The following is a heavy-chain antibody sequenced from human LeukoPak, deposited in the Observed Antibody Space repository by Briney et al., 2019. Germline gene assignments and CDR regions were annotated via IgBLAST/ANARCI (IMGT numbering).Heavy chain of an antibody. J-gene: IGHJ4*02. CDR1: GFTSSSYS. V-gene: IGHV3-21*01. D-gene: IGHD5-18*01. CDR3: ARELYSYGRPYYFDY. Sequence: GGSLRLSCAASGFTSSSYSMNWVRQAPGKGLEWVSSISSGSSYIYYADSVKGRFTISRDNAKNSLYLQMSSLRAEDTAVYYCARELYSYGRPYYFDYWGQGTLVTVSS. CDR2: ISSGSSYI.